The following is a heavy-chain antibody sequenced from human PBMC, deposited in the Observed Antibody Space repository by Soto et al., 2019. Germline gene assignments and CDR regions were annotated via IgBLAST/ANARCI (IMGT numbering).Heavy chain of an antibody. CDR3: AKNRPTCIQLGSLDY. CDR2: LSDNGGTT. CDR1: GFTFSTYA. Sequence: EVQLLESGGGLVQPGGSLRLSCAASGFTFSTYAMAWVRQAPGKGLEWVSSLSDNGGTTYYADSGKGRFTISRDNPKNTRYLQMTSLRAADTAVYYCAKNRPTCIQLGSLDYWGQGTLVTVSS. J-gene: IGHJ4*02. V-gene: IGHV3-23*01. D-gene: IGHD5-18*01.